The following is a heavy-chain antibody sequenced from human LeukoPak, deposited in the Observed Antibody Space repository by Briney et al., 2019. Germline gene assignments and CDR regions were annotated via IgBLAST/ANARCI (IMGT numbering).Heavy chain of an antibody. CDR2: IYRVGST. Sequence: GGSLRLSSAASGFTVSSNYMSCVRQAPANGLECVAIIYRVGSTYYADSVKARFTISRDNSKNTLYVQMNSLRAEDTAVYYCARALFRRSDYYYGMDVWGQGTTVTVSS. V-gene: IGHV3-53*01. J-gene: IGHJ6*02. CDR1: GFTVSSNY. CDR3: ARALFRRSDYYYGMDV.